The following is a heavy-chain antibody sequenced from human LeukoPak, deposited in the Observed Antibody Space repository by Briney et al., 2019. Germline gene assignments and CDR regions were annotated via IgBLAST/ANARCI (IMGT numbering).Heavy chain of an antibody. CDR1: GGSFSGYY. D-gene: IGHD4-17*01. CDR2: INHSGST. Sequence: SETLSLTCAVYGGSFSGYYWSWIRQPPGKGLEWLGEINHSGSTNYNPSLKSRVTISVDTSKNQSSLKLSSVTAADTAVYYCARGSLKTTVTTSSFDPWGQGTLVTVSS. V-gene: IGHV4-34*01. J-gene: IGHJ5*02. CDR3: ARGSLKTTVTTSSFDP.